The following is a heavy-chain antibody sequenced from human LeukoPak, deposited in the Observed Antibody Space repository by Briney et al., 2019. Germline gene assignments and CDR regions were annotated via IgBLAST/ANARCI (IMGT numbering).Heavy chain of an antibody. CDR3: ARLTMVRGVIGWFDP. CDR2: INAGNGNT. Sequence: ASVKVSCKASGYTFTSYAMHWVRQAPGQRLEWMGWINAGNGNTKYSQKFQGRVTITRDTSASTAYMELSSLRSEDTAVYCCARLTMVRGVIGWFDPWGQGTLVTVSS. J-gene: IGHJ5*02. V-gene: IGHV1-3*01. CDR1: GYTFTSYA. D-gene: IGHD3-10*01.